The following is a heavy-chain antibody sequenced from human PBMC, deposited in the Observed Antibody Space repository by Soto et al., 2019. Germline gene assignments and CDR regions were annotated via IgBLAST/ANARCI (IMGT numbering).Heavy chain of an antibody. J-gene: IGHJ4*02. CDR3: ARGTHYYDSSGYYFDY. D-gene: IGHD3-22*01. CDR2: ISSSSSTI. CDR1: GLTFSSYS. Sequence: GGSLRLSCAASGLTFSSYSMNWVRQAPGKGLEWVSYISSSSSTIYYADSVKGRFTISRDNAKNSLYLQMNSLRDEDTAVYYCARGTHYYDSSGYYFDYWGQGTLVTVSS. V-gene: IGHV3-48*02.